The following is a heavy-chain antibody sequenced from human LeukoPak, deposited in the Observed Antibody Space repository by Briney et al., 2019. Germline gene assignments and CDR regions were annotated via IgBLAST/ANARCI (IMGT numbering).Heavy chain of an antibody. CDR2: IKQDGSEK. J-gene: IGHJ4*02. V-gene: IGHV3-7*01. CDR1: GFTFSSYW. Sequence: PGGSLRLSCAASGFTFSSYWMSWVRQAPVKGLEWVTNIKQDGSEKYYVDSVKGRFTISRDNAKNSLYLQMNSLRAEDTAVYYCARTRITMIVGLASRFDYWGQGTLVTVSS. D-gene: IGHD3-22*01. CDR3: ARTRITMIVGLASRFDY.